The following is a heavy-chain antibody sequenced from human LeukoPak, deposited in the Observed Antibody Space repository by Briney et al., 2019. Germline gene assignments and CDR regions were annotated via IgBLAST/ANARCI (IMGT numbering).Heavy chain of an antibody. CDR1: GGSFSGYY. CDR2: INHSGST. V-gene: IGHV4-34*01. D-gene: IGHD6-6*01. J-gene: IGHJ4*02. CDR3: ASTEYSSSPLRFDY. Sequence: SETLSLTCAVYGGSFSGYYWSWIRQPPGKGLEWIGEINHSGSTNYNPSLKSRVTISVDTSKNQFSLKLSSVTAADTAVYYCASTEYSSSPLRFDYWGQGTLVTVSS.